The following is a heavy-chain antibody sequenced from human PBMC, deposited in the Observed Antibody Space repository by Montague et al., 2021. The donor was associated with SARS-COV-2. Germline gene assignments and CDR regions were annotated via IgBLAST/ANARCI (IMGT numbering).Heavy chain of an antibody. J-gene: IGHJ3*02. CDR3: AHRRGLLLSDAFDI. D-gene: IGHD1-26*01. V-gene: IGHV2-5*02. CDR1: GFSLSTSGVG. CDR2: IYWDDDK. Sequence: ALVKPTQTLTLTCTFSGFSLSTSGVGVGWIRQPPGKALEWLALIYWDDDKRYSPSLKSRLTITKDTPKNQVVLTMTNMDPVDTATYYCAHRRGLLLSDAFDIWGQGTMVTVSS.